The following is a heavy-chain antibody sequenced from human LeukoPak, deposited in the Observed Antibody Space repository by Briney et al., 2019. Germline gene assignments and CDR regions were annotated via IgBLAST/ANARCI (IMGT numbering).Heavy chain of an antibody. J-gene: IGHJ4*02. D-gene: IGHD5-18*01. CDR1: GFSFTTYW. V-gene: IGHV3-15*01. CDR3: TTEWGYSYFSV. Sequence: GGSLRLSCAATGFSFTTYWMSWVRQAPGKGLEWVGRIKSKTDGGTTDYAAPVKGRFTISRDDSKNTLYLQMNSLKTEDTAVYYCTTEWGYSYFSVWGQGTLVTVSS. CDR2: IKSKTDGGTT.